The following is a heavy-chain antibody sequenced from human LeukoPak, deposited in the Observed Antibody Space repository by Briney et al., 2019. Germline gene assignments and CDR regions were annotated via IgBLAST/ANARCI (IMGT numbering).Heavy chain of an antibody. D-gene: IGHD6-13*01. J-gene: IGHJ4*02. CDR3: ASSSWYVGLDY. Sequence: SETLSHTCTVPGGXISRYYWSWIRQPPGKGLEWIGYIYYSGSTNYNPSLKSRVTISVDTSKNQLSLKLSSVTAADTAVYYCASSSWYVGLDYWGQGTLVTVSS. CDR1: GGXISRYY. CDR2: IYYSGST. V-gene: IGHV4-59*01.